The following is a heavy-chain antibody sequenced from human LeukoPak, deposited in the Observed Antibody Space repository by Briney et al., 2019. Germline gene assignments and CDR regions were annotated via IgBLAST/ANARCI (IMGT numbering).Heavy chain of an antibody. Sequence: SETLSLTCAVYGGSFSGYYWSWIRQPPGKGLEWIGEINHSGSTNYNPSLKSRVTISVDTSKNQFSLKLSSVTAADTAVYYCATSIAARRHYYYMDVWGKGTTVTVSS. V-gene: IGHV4-34*01. CDR2: INHSGST. D-gene: IGHD6-6*01. CDR1: GGSFSGYY. J-gene: IGHJ6*03. CDR3: ATSIAARRHYYYMDV.